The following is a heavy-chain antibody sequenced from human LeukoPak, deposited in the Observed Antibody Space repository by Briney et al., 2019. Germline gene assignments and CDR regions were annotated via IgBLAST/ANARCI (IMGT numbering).Heavy chain of an antibody. J-gene: IGHJ5*02. V-gene: IGHV4-59*01. Sequence: PSETLSLTCTVSGGSISSNYWTWIRQPPGKGLEWIGYIYYSGITNYNPSLKSRVTISVDTSKNQFSLKLSSVTAADTAVYYCARDRGGDGYSLWFDPWGQGTQVTVSS. CDR3: ARDRGGDGYSLWFDP. D-gene: IGHD5-24*01. CDR2: IYYSGIT. CDR1: GGSISSNY.